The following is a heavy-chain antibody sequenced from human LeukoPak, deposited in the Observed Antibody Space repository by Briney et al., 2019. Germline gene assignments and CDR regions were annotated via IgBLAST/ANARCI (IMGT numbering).Heavy chain of an antibody. CDR1: GGSITSYY. CDR2: VYYSGST. V-gene: IGHV4-59*12. CDR3: SRGGANDL. D-gene: IGHD4/OR15-4a*01. Sequence: SETLSLTCTVSGGSITSYYWSWIRQPPGGGLEWIGYVYYSGSTSYNPSLKSRVTMSLDTSKNQFSLKLSSVTAADTAVYFCSRGGANDLWGQGTLVTVSS. J-gene: IGHJ5*02.